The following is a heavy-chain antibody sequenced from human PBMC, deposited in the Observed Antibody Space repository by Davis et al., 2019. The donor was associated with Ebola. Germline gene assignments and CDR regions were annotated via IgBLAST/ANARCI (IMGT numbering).Heavy chain of an antibody. CDR3: ARLATYGMDV. CDR2: INYSGDT. J-gene: IGHJ6*04. CDR1: GGSISSYY. Sequence: MPSETLSLTCTVSGGSISSYYWSWIRQPPGRGLEWIGYINYSGDTIYNPSLRSRVTLSVDTSKNQFSLRLTSVTAADTAVYYCARLATYGMDVWGKGTTVTVSS. V-gene: IGHV4-59*01.